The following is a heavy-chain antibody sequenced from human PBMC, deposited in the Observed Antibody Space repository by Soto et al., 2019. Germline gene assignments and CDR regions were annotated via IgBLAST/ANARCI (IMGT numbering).Heavy chain of an antibody. D-gene: IGHD4-4*01. J-gene: IGHJ6*02. V-gene: IGHV3-15*07. CDR2: INSKTDGGTT. CDR1: GFTFSNDW. Sequence: EVQLVESGGGLVKPGGSLRLSCAASGFTFSNDWMNWVRQAPGKGLEWVGRINSKTDGGTTEYAAPGKGRVTIARADSQNTPYQQMHSLVTEDPAVYYRTTAVVANYSNYNLSYYYGMDVWGQGNTVTVSS. CDR3: TTAVVANYSNYNLSYYYGMDV.